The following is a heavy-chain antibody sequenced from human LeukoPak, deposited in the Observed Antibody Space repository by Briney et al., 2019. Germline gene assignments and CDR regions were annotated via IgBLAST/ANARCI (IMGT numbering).Heavy chain of an antibody. CDR3: ARGFTSTALFDY. J-gene: IGHJ4*02. CDR2: VSGSGEST. CDR1: GSPFSSHA. V-gene: IGHV3-23*01. Sequence: GGSLRLSCAASGSPFSSHAMNWVRQAPGRGLEWVSGVSGSGESTYYADSVKGRFTISSDNSKQMLYLQMNSLGAEDTAVYYCARGFTSTALFDYWGQGTLVTVSS. D-gene: IGHD5-18*01.